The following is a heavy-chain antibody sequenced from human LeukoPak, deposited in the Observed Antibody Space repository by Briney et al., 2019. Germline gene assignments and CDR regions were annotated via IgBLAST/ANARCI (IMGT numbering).Heavy chain of an antibody. J-gene: IGHJ3*02. Sequence: ASVKVSCKASGYTFTSYGISWVRQAPGQGLEWMGWISAYNGNTNYAQKLQGRVTMTTDTSTSTAYMELRSLRSDDTAVYYCARLYSGSYYSRGRAFDIWGQGTIVTVSS. V-gene: IGHV1-18*01. D-gene: IGHD1-26*01. CDR2: ISAYNGNT. CDR3: ARLYSGSYYSRGRAFDI. CDR1: GYTFTSYG.